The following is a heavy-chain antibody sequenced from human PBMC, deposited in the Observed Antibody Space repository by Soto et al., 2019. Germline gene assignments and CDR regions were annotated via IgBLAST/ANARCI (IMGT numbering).Heavy chain of an antibody. CDR3: AKGLPGDYYGMDV. V-gene: IGHV1-8*01. Sequence: ASVKVSCKASGYTFTSYDINWVRQATGQGLEWMGWMNPNSGNTGYAQKFQGRVTMTRNTSTGTAYMELRSLTSDDTAMYYCAKGLPGDYYGMDVWGQGTTVTVSS. CDR2: MNPNSGNT. J-gene: IGHJ6*02. CDR1: GYTFTSYD. D-gene: IGHD1-26*01.